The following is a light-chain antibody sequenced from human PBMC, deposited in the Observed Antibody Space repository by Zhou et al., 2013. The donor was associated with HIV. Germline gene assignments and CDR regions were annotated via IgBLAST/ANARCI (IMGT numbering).Light chain of an antibody. Sequence: DIQLTQSPSFLSASVGDRVTITCRASQGISSYLAWYQQNPGTVPKLLIYAASTLQSGVPSRFSGSGSGTDFTLTISSLQPEDFATYYCQQSYSTPWTFGQGTEGGN. CDR1: QGISSY. J-gene: IGKJ1*01. CDR2: AAS. CDR3: QQSYSTPWT. V-gene: IGKV1-39*01.